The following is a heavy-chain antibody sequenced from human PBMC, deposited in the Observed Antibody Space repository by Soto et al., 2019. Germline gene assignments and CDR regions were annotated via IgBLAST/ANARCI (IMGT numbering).Heavy chain of an antibody. CDR3: ARIGYSSSSFDY. D-gene: IGHD6-13*01. CDR2: IKQDGSEK. V-gene: IGHV3-7*04. J-gene: IGHJ4*02. Sequence: SCKTSGYTFTNFGLSWVRQAPGKGLEWVANIKQDGSEKDYVDSVKGRLTISRDNAKNSVYLQVNSLRAEDTGVYYCARIGYSSSSFDYWGQGTQVTVSS. CDR1: GYTFTNFG.